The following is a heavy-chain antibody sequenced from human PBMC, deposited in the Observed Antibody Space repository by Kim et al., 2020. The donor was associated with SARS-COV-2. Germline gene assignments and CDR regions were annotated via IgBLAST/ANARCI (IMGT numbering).Heavy chain of an antibody. CDR2: INSRSTST. D-gene: IGHD6-13*01. Sequence: GGSLRLSCAASGFTFSDYYMSWIRQAPGKGLEWISHINSRSTSTDYADSVKGRFTISRDNAKNSLYLQMNSLGAEDTAVYYCARDGGWGEMGIAAADWGQGTLVTVSS. CDR3: ARDGGWGEMGIAAAD. CDR1: GFTFSDYY. V-gene: IGHV3-11*06. J-gene: IGHJ4*02.